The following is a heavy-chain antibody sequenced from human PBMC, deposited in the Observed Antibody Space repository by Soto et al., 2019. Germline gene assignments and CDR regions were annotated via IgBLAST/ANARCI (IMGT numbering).Heavy chain of an antibody. J-gene: IGHJ4*02. CDR2: ISGSGGST. Sequence: GGSLRLSCAASGFTFSSYAMSWVRQAPGKGLEWVSAISGSGGSTYYADSVKGRFTISRDNSKNTLYLQMNSLRAEDTAVYYCAKARRFGELWYYFDYWGQGTLVTVSS. CDR3: AKARRFGELWYYFDY. V-gene: IGHV3-23*01. D-gene: IGHD3-10*01. CDR1: GFTFSSYA.